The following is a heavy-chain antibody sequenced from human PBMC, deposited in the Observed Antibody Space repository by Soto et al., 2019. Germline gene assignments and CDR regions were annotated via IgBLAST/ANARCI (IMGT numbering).Heavy chain of an antibody. J-gene: IGHJ3*02. CDR3: ARGGAVRFLEWFTGGAFDI. D-gene: IGHD3-3*01. Sequence: ASVKVSCKASGYTFTGYYMHWVRQAPGQGLEWMGWINPNSGGTNYAQKFQGWVTMTRDTSISTAYMELSRLRSDDTAVYYCARGGAVRFLEWFTGGAFDIWGQGTMVTVSS. CDR1: GYTFTGYY. CDR2: INPNSGGT. V-gene: IGHV1-2*04.